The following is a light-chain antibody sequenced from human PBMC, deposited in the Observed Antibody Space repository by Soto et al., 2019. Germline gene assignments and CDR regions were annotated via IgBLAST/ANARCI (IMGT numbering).Light chain of an antibody. CDR1: SGSIASNY. Sequence: NFMLTQPHSVSESPGKTVTISCTGSSGSIASNYVQWYQQRPGSAPTTVIYKDDQRPSGVPDRFSRSIDSSSNSASLTISGLKTEDGADYYCQSYDSSNHVVFGGGTKLTVL. J-gene: IGLJ2*01. CDR3: QSYDSSNHVV. V-gene: IGLV6-57*02. CDR2: KDD.